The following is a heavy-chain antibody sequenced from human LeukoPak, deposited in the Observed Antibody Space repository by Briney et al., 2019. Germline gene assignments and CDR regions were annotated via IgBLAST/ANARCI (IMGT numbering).Heavy chain of an antibody. V-gene: IGHV6-1*01. CDR2: TYYRSKWYN. J-gene: IGHJ4*02. D-gene: IGHD3-16*01. CDR3: AWGWNSFDY. Sequence: SQTLSLTCAISGDSVSSNSAAWNWLRQSPSRGLEWSGRTYYRSKWYNEYALSVKARITINPDTSKNQCSLQLNSVTPEDTAVYYCAWGWNSFDYWGQGTLVTVSS. CDR1: GDSVSSNSAA.